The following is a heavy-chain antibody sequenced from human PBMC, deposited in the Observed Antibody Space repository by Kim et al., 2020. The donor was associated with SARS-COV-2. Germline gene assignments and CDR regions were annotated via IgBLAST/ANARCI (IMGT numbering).Heavy chain of an antibody. D-gene: IGHD3-9*01. CDR3: AKDSRWLLGGGAFDI. V-gene: IGHV3-9*01. CDR2: ISWNSGSI. J-gene: IGHJ3*02. Sequence: GGSLRLSCAASGFTFGDYAMHWVRQAPGKGLEWVSGISWNSGSIGYADSVKGRFTISRDNPKNSLYLQMNSLRAEDTALYYCAKDSRWLLGGGAFDIWGQGTMVTVSS. CDR1: GFTFGDYA.